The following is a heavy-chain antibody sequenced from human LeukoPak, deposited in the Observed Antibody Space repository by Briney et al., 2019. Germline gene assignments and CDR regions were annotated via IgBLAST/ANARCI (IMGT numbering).Heavy chain of an antibody. J-gene: IGHJ4*02. CDR1: GGSISSYY. Sequence: SETLSLTCTVSGGSISSYYLSWIRQPPGQGLEWIGYIYYSGSTNYNPSLKSRVTISVDTSKNQFSLKLSSVTAADTAVYYCARDSLAGNVDYWGQGTLVTVSS. V-gene: IGHV4-59*01. CDR3: ARDSLAGNVDY. D-gene: IGHD3-16*02. CDR2: IYYSGST.